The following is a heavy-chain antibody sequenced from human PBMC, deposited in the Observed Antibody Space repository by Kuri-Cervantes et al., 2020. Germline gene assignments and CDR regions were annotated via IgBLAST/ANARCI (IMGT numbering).Heavy chain of an antibody. D-gene: IGHD6-19*01. CDR3: ARTVIQWLTSSGAFDI. Sequence: GGSLRLSCAASGFTFSSYWMSWVRQAPGKGLEWVANIKQDGSEKYYVDSVKGRFTISRDNAKNSLYLQMNSLRAEDTAVYYCARTVIQWLTSSGAFDIWGQGTMVTVSS. V-gene: IGHV3-7*01. J-gene: IGHJ3*02. CDR1: GFTFSSYW. CDR2: IKQDGSEK.